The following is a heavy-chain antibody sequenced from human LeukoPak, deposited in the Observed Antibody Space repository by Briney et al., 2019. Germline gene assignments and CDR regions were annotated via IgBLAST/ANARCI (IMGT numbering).Heavy chain of an antibody. CDR3: ERDLSGQWLVPDY. CDR2: SSAYKGHT. Sequence: SSVNVSCKGSGYTFTSYCISGVRQAAGQGRDGMGWSSAYKGHTNYAQKLQGRVTMTTDTSTRTAYMQLRSLRSEDTAVYYCERDLSGQWLVPDYWGQGTLVTVSS. CDR1: GYTFTSYC. D-gene: IGHD6-19*01. J-gene: IGHJ4*02. V-gene: IGHV1-18*01.